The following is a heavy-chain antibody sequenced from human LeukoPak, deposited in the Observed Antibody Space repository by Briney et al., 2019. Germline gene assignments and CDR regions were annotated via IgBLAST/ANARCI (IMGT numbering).Heavy chain of an antibody. Sequence: SETLSLTCTVSGGSISSYYWSWIRQPPGKGLEWIGYIYYSGSTNYNPSLKSRVTISVDTSKNQFSLKLSSVTAADTAVYYCARHGLTMPVAGTFDSGGRGTLVTVSS. D-gene: IGHD6-19*01. CDR1: GGSISSYY. CDR3: ARHGLTMPVAGTFDS. V-gene: IGHV4-59*08. CDR2: IYYSGST. J-gene: IGHJ4*02.